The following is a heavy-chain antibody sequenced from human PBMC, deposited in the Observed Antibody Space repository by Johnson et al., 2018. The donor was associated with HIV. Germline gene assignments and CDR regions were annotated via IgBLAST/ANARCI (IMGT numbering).Heavy chain of an antibody. V-gene: IGHV3-74*02. J-gene: IGHJ3*02. Sequence: VQLVESGGGLVQPGGSLRLSCAVSGFTFSSYWMHWVRQAPGKGLVWVSRINSDGSSTSYADSVKGRFTISRDNAKNTLYLQMNSLRAEDTAVYYCANLGDYGGNNGFDIWGQGTMVTVSS. CDR1: GFTFSSYW. D-gene: IGHD4-23*01. CDR3: ANLGDYGGNNGFDI. CDR2: INSDGSST.